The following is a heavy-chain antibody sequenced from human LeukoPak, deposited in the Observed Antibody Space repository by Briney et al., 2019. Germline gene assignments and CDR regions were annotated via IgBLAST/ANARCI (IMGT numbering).Heavy chain of an antibody. CDR3: TRGPGYDYVWGTYRADY. D-gene: IGHD3-16*02. Sequence: GGSLRLSCSASGFIFYSYAMHWVRQAPGRGLEYVAAITSSGSSTFLANSVKGRFTISRDNSKNTLYLQMGSLRPEDMAVYFCTRGPGYDYVWGTYRADYWGQGTLVTVS. J-gene: IGHJ4*02. V-gene: IGHV3-64*01. CDR2: ITSSGSST. CDR1: GFIFYSYA.